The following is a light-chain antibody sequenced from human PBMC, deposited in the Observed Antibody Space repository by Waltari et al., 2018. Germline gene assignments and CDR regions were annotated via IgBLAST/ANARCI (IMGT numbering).Light chain of an antibody. J-gene: IGLJ2*01. CDR3: SVWDDSPNGVV. Sequence: QSVLTQPPSASGTPGQRVTISCSGGSSNIGRNTVNWYQHVPGTAPKLLVYYNNQRPSGVPDRFSGSTSGTSASLAISGLQSADEATYYCSVWDDSPNGVVFGGGTKLAVL. CDR2: YNN. CDR1: SSNIGRNT. V-gene: IGLV1-44*01.